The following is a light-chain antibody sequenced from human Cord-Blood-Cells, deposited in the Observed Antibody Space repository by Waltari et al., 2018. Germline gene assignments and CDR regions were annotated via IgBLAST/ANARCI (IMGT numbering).Light chain of an antibody. CDR1: SSNIGAGYD. CDR2: GNS. J-gene: IGLJ3*02. V-gene: IGLV1-40*01. CDR3: QSYDSSLSGWV. Sequence: QSVLTQPPSVSGAPGQRVTISCTGSSSNIGAGYDVHWYQQLPGTAPKLLIYGNSNRPSEVPDRCSGSKSGTSASLAITGLQAEDEADYSCQSYDSSLSGWVFGGGTKLTVL.